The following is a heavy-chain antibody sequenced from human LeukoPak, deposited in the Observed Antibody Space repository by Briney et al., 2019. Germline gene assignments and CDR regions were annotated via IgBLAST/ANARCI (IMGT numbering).Heavy chain of an antibody. CDR1: GYIFTELS. V-gene: IGHV1-24*01. CDR3: ASLPHYGDYSFDY. Sequence: ASVKVSCKVSGYIFTELSMHWVRQAPGKGLEWMRGFDPEDGETIYAQKFQGRVTVTEDTSTDTAYMELSSLRAEDTAVYYCASLPHYGDYSFDYWGQGTLVTVSS. CDR2: FDPEDGET. J-gene: IGHJ4*02. D-gene: IGHD4-17*01.